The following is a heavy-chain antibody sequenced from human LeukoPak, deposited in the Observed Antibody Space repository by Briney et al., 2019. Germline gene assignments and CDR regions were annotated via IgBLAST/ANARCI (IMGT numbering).Heavy chain of an antibody. CDR1: GFTFNDYA. CDR2: ISWNSGYM. J-gene: IGHJ4*02. CDR3: ARVRMRFGELFDY. D-gene: IGHD3-10*01. V-gene: IGHV3-9*01. Sequence: GGSPRLSCAASGFTFNDYAMHWVRQVPGKGLEWVSGISWNSGYMTYADSVKGRFIISRDNAKNSLYLQMNSLRAEDTAVYYCARVRMRFGELFDYWGQGTLVTVSS.